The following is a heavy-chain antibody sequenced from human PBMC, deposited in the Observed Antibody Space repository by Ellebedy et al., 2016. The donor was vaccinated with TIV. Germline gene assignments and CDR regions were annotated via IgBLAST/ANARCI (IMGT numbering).Heavy chain of an antibody. CDR1: GGSISSYY. D-gene: IGHD6-13*01. CDR3: ARGRGIAAAGTFGI. Sequence: SETLSLXCTVSGGSISSYYWSWIRQPPGKGLEWIGYIYYSGSTNYNPSLKSRVTISVDTSKNQFSLKLSSVTAADTAVYYCARGRGIAAAGTFGIWGQGTLVTVSS. J-gene: IGHJ4*02. V-gene: IGHV4-59*01. CDR2: IYYSGST.